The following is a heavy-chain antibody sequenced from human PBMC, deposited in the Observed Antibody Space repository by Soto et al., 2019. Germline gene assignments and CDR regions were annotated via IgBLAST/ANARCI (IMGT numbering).Heavy chain of an antibody. CDR3: ARETSSGYGSSTFDY. Sequence: EAQLVESGGGLVQPGGSLRLSCAASGFTFGHHSMNWVRQAPGKGLEWVSYISSSSSIIYYADSVKGRFTISGDNAKNSLYLQMNSLRDDDTSVYYCARETSSGYGSSTFDYWGQGTLVTVSS. CDR1: GFTFGHHS. D-gene: IGHD5-12*01. J-gene: IGHJ4*02. V-gene: IGHV3-48*02. CDR2: ISSSSSII.